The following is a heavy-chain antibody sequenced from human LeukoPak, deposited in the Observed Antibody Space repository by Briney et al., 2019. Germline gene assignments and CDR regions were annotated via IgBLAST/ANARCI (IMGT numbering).Heavy chain of an antibody. Sequence: GGSLRLSCAASGFTVSSNYMSWVRQAPGKGLGWVSVIYSGGSTYYADSVKGRFTISRDNAKDSLYLQMNSLRAEDTAVYYCARDPNYDFWSGYYIAYFDYWGQGTLVTVSS. CDR3: ARDPNYDFWSGYYIAYFDY. D-gene: IGHD3-3*01. V-gene: IGHV3-66*01. CDR2: IYSGGST. J-gene: IGHJ4*02. CDR1: GFTVSSNY.